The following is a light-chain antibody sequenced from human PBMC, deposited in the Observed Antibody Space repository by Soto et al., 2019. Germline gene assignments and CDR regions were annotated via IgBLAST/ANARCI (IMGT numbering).Light chain of an antibody. CDR1: RSITNW. J-gene: IGKJ1*01. CDR3: QQTYSTPASS. V-gene: IGKV1-5*03. CDR2: KAS. Sequence: DIQMTQSPSALSASVGDRVTITCRASRSITNWLTWYQQKPGKAPKLLIYKASSLQSGVPSRFSGSGSGTEFILTISSLQPDDFATYYCQQTYSTPASSFGQGTSVEVK.